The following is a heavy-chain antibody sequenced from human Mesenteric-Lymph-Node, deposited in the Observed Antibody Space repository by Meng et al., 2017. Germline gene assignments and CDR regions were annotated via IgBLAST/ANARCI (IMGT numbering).Heavy chain of an antibody. Sequence: GGSLRLSCAASGFTFSSYWMHWVRQAPGKGLVWVSRINSDGSSTSYADSVKGRFTISRDNAKNTLYLQMNSLRAEDTAVYYCARSALSSSWYEGNWFDPWGQGTLVTVSS. CDR2: INSDGSST. D-gene: IGHD6-13*01. V-gene: IGHV3-74*01. J-gene: IGHJ5*02. CDR1: GFTFSSYW. CDR3: ARSALSSSWYEGNWFDP.